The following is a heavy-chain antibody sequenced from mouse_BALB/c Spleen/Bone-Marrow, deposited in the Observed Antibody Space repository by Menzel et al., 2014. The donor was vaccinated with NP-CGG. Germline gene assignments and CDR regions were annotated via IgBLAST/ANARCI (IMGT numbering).Heavy chain of an antibody. CDR2: IWTGGIT. V-gene: IGHV2-9*02. CDR1: GFSLTSYG. CDR3: ARGVYDLTD. J-gene: IGHJ3*01. Sequence: VQLQQSGPGLVAPSQSLSITCTVSGFSLTSYGVHWVRQPPGKGLEWLGVIWTGGITNYNSALMSRLSISKDNFKSQVFLKMNSLQTDDTAMYYCARGVYDLTDWSEGTLVTISA. D-gene: IGHD2-12*01.